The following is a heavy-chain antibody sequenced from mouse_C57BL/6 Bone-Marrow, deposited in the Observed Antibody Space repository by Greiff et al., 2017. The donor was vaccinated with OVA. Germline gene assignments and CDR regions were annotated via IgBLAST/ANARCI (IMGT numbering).Heavy chain of an antibody. V-gene: IGHV5-6*01. CDR3: ATTVVANWYFDV. CDR1: GFTFSSYG. Sequence: EVQLVESGGDLVKPGGSLKLSCAASGFTFSSYGMSWVRQTPDKRLEWVATISSGGSYPYYPDSVKGRFTISRDNAKNTLYLQMSSLKSEDTAMYYCATTVVANWYFDVWGTGTTVTVSS. J-gene: IGHJ1*03. D-gene: IGHD1-1*01. CDR2: ISSGGSYP.